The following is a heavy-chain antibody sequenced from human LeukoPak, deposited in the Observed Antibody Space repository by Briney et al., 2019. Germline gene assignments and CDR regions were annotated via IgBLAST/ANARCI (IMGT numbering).Heavy chain of an antibody. Sequence: ASVKVSCKASGYTFTSYYIHWVRQAPGQGLEWMGMINPSRGSTSYAQKFQGGPTMTRDTSTSTVYMELSSLRSEDTAVYYCMIGEQRERRYYNGFDPWGQGTLVTVSS. J-gene: IGHJ5*02. CDR1: GYTFTSYY. D-gene: IGHD1-1*01. V-gene: IGHV1-46*01. CDR3: MIGEQRERRYYNGFDP. CDR2: INPSRGST.